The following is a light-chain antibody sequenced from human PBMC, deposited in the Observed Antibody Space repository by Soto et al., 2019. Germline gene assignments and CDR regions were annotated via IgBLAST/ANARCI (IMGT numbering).Light chain of an antibody. V-gene: IGLV2-23*01. Sequence: QSALTQPASVSGSPRQSITISCTGTNSDAGSYNLVSWYQQYPGKAPKLMIYEGTERPSGVSNRFSGSKSGNTASLTISGLQAEDEADYYCCSYAGSSILFGGGTKLTVL. CDR3: CSYAGSSIL. J-gene: IGLJ2*01. CDR1: NSDAGSYNL. CDR2: EGT.